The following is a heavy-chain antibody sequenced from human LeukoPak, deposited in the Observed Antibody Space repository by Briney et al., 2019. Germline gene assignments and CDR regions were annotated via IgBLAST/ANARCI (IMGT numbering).Heavy chain of an antibody. CDR1: GASIGSHY. D-gene: IGHD3-22*01. J-gene: IGHJ6*03. Sequence: SETLSLTCTVCGASIGSHYWSWIRQPAGKGLEWIGRIYTSGSTNNNPSLKSRVTISVDKSKNQFSLKLSSVTAADTAVYYCARDYYDTSGFYGRGGNYCRDVWAKGTTVTVSS. CDR2: IYTSGST. CDR3: ARDYYDTSGFYGRGGNYCRDV. V-gene: IGHV4-4*07.